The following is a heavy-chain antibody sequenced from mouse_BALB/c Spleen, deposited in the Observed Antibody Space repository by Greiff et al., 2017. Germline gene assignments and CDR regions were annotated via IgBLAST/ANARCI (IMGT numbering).Heavy chain of an antibody. Sequence: VKLMESGPGLVAPSQSLSITCTVSGFSLTGYGVNWVRQPPGKGLEWLGMIWGDGSTDYNSALKSRLSISKDNSKSQVFLKMNSLQTDDTARYYCARDQLLNYYAMDYWGQGTSVTVSS. J-gene: IGHJ4*01. CDR3: ARDQLLNYYAMDY. V-gene: IGHV2-6-7*01. CDR1: GFSLTGYG. D-gene: IGHD1-1*01. CDR2: IWGDGST.